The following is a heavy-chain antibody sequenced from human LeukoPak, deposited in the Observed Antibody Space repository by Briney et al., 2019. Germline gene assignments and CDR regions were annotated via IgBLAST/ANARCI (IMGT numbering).Heavy chain of an antibody. CDR1: GFTFSSDS. CDR3: ARGGTTHNNWFDP. Sequence: PGGSLRLSCAASGFTFSSDSMNWVRQAPGKGLEWVSSISSSSSYIYYADSVKGRFTISRDNAKNSLYLQMNSLRAEGTAVYYCARGGTTHNNWFDPWGQGTLVTVSS. V-gene: IGHV3-21*01. J-gene: IGHJ5*02. D-gene: IGHD3-16*01. CDR2: ISSSSSYI.